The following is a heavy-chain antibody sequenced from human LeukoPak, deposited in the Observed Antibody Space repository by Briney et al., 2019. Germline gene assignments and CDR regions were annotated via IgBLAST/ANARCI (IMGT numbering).Heavy chain of an antibody. V-gene: IGHV3-23*01. CDR2: ISGSGIST. D-gene: IGHD6-19*01. CDR1: GFTFRSYA. Sequence: PGGSLRLSCAASGFTFRSYAMSWVRQAPGKGLEWVSAISGSGISTYYADSVKGRFTISRDNSKNTVYLQMNSLRAEDTAVYYCARDKDGIAVSGTLRNWGQGTLVTVSS. J-gene: IGHJ4*02. CDR3: ARDKDGIAVSGTLRN.